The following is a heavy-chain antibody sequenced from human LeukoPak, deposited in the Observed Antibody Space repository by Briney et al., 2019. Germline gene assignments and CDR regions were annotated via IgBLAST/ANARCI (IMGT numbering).Heavy chain of an antibody. D-gene: IGHD6-6*01. CDR3: ARYSSSSGYFDY. V-gene: IGHV4-59*01. J-gene: IGHJ4*02. CDR1: GGSISSYY. CDR2: IYYSGST. Sequence: SETLSLTCTVSGGSISSYYWSWIRQPPGKGLEWIGYIYYSGSTNYNPSLKSRVTISADTSKNQFSLKLSSVTAADTAVYYCARYSSSSGYFDYWGQGTLVTVSS.